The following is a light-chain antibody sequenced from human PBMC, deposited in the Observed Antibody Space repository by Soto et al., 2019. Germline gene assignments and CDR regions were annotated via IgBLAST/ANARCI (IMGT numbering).Light chain of an antibody. CDR2: DAS. J-gene: IGKJ1*01. CDR3: QQYNSYPWT. V-gene: IGKV1-5*01. CDR1: QSISSW. Sequence: IQMTQSPSTLSASVGDRVTITCRASQSISSWLAWYQQKPGKAPNLLVYDASNLESGVPSRFSGSGSGTEFTLTISSRQPDDSATYYCQQYNSYPWTFGQGTKVEIK.